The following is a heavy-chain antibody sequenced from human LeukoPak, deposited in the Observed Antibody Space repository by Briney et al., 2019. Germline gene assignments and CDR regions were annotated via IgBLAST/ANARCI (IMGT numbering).Heavy chain of an antibody. V-gene: IGHV1-2*02. D-gene: IGHD2-15*01. CDR3: ARACSGGSCYPPQEFDY. J-gene: IGHJ4*02. CDR2: INPNSGGT. Sequence: ASVKVSCKASGYTFTGYYMHWVRQAPGQGLEWMGWINPNSGGTNYAQKFQGRVTMTRDTSISTAYMELSRLRSDDTAVYCCARACSGGSCYPPQEFDYWGQGTLVTVSS. CDR1: GYTFTGYY.